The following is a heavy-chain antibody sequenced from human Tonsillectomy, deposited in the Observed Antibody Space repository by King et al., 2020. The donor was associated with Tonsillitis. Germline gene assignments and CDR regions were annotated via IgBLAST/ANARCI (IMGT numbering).Heavy chain of an antibody. CDR3: ARDHLVGAISPSDY. D-gene: IGHD1-26*01. CDR1: GFTFSDYY. V-gene: IGHV3-11*05. J-gene: IGHJ4*02. Sequence: VQLVESGGGLVKPGGSLRLSCAASGFTFSDYYMSWIRQAPGKGLEWVSYISSSSSYTNYADSVKGRFTISRDNAKNSLYLQMNSLRAEDTAVYYCARDHLVGAISPSDYWGQGTLVTVSS. CDR2: ISSSSSYT.